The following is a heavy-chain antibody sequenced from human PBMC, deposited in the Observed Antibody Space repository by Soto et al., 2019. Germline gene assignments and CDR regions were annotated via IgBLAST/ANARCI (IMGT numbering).Heavy chain of an antibody. CDR2: IIPIFGTA. CDR3: ASSVFSDSYQLHRFDP. V-gene: IGHV1-69*13. CDR1: GGTFSSYA. Sequence: SVKVSCKASGGTFSSYAISWVRQAPGQGLEWMGGIIPIFGTANYAQKFQGRVTITADESTSTAYMELSSLRSEDTAVYYCASSVFSDSYQLHRFDPWGQGALVTVSS. J-gene: IGHJ5*02. D-gene: IGHD2-2*01.